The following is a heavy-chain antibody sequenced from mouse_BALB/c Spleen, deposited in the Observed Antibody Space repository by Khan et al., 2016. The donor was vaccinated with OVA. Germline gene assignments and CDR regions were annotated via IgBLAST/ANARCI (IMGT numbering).Heavy chain of an antibody. D-gene: IGHD1-1*01. CDR3: TKLCYYYDSEGFAY. V-gene: IGHV5-6*01. J-gene: IGHJ3*01. Sequence: EVELVESGGDLVKPGGSLKLSCTASGFTFSTYGMSWVRQTPDKRLEWVATVSTGGSYTYYPDSVKGRFTISRDNAKNTLYLQMSSLKSEDTAMFYCTKLCYYYDSEGFAYWGQGTLVTVSA. CDR1: GFTFSTYG. CDR2: VSTGGSYT.